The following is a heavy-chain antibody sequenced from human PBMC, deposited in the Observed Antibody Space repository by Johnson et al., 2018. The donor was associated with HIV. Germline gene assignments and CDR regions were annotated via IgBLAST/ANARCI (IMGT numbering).Heavy chain of an antibody. D-gene: IGHD4-11*01. Sequence: VQLVESGGGLVEPGRSLRLSCAASGFSFDDYAMHWIRQAPGKGLEWVSGISGSGGSTYYADSVKGRFTISRDNSKNTLYLQMNSLRAEDTAVYYCAKVEPVTTVTTGAFDIWGQGTMVTVSS. V-gene: IGHV3-23*04. J-gene: IGHJ3*02. CDR3: AKVEPVTTVTTGAFDI. CDR2: ISGSGGST. CDR1: GFSFDDYA.